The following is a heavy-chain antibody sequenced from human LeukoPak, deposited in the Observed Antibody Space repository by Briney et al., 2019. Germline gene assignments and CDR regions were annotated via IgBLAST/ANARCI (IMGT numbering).Heavy chain of an antibody. CDR1: GFTFSSYE. CDR3: ASLLRSGVVVVAATPYNWFDP. Sequence: GGSLRLSCAASGFTFSSYEKNWVRQAPGKGLEWVSYISSSGSTIYYADSVKGRFTISRDNAKNSLYLQMNSLRAEDTAVYYCASLLRSGVVVVAATPYNWFDPWGQGTLVTVSS. D-gene: IGHD2-15*01. V-gene: IGHV3-48*03. CDR2: ISSSGSTI. J-gene: IGHJ5*02.